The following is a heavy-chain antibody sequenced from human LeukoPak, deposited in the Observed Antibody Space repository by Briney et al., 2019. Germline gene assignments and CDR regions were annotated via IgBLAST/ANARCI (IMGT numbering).Heavy chain of an antibody. Sequence: PSQTLSLTCTVSGGSISSGGYYWSWIRQHPGKGLEWIGYIYYSGSTNYNPSLKSRVTISVDTSKNQFSLKLSSVTAADTAVYYCARGRDYYGSGRFDYWGQGTLVTVSS. D-gene: IGHD3-10*01. CDR3: ARGRDYYGSGRFDY. V-gene: IGHV4-31*03. CDR1: GGSISSGGYY. J-gene: IGHJ4*02. CDR2: IYYSGST.